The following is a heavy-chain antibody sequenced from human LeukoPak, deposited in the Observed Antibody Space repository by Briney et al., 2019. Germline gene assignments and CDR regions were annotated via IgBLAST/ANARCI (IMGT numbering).Heavy chain of an antibody. V-gene: IGHV3-15*01. D-gene: IGHD3-16*01. CDR1: GFTFSDAW. J-gene: IGHJ4*02. CDR2: IKSKANGDTP. Sequence: GGSLRLSCSASGFTFSDAWMGWVRQAPGKGLEWVGRIKSKANGDTPHFAAPVKGRFTISRDDSKNTLYLQMNGLKTEDTAVYYCAWGGDYFDFWGRGTLVTVSS. CDR3: AWGGDYFDF.